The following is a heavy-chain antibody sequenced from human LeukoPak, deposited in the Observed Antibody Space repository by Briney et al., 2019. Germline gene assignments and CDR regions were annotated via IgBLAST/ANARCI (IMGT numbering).Heavy chain of an antibody. CDR1: GGSISSSSYF. CDR3: ARLNAYSSSWHYFDS. J-gene: IGHJ4*02. D-gene: IGHD6-13*01. Sequence: SETLSLTCTVSGGSISSSSYFWGWIRQPPGRGLEWIGTLYYSGTTSYNPSLQSRVTRSVDTSKNQFSLTLSSVTAADTSIYYCARLNAYSSSWHYFDSWGQGTLVTVSS. CDR2: LYYSGTT. V-gene: IGHV4-39*01.